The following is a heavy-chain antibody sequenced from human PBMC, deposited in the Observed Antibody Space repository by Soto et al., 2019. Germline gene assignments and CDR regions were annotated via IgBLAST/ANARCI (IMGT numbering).Heavy chain of an antibody. J-gene: IGHJ4*02. D-gene: IGHD2-15*01. CDR3: ARVPCSGGSCPDY. Sequence: PSETLSLTCAVYGGSFSGYYWSWIRQPPGKGLEWIGEINHSGSTNYNPSLKSRVNISVDTSKNQFSLKLSSVTAADTAVYYCARVPCSGGSCPDYWGQGTLVTVSS. CDR2: INHSGST. V-gene: IGHV4-34*01. CDR1: GGSFSGYY.